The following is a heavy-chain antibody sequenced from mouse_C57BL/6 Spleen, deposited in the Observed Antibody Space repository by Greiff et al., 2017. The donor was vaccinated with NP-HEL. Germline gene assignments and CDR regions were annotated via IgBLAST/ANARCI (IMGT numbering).Heavy chain of an antibody. CDR3: AIIYYGNWGDY. CDR2: ISYDGSN. Sequence: EVQLQQSGPGLVKPSQSLSLTCSVTGYSITSGYYWNWIRQFPGNKLEWMGYISYDGSNNYNPSLKNRISITRDTSKNQFFLKLNSVTTEDTATYYCAIIYYGNWGDYWGQGTTLTVSS. J-gene: IGHJ2*01. V-gene: IGHV3-6*01. CDR1: GYSITSGYY. D-gene: IGHD2-1*01.